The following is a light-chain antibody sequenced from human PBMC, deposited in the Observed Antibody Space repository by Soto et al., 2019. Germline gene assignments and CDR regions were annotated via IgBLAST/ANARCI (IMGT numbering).Light chain of an antibody. J-gene: IGKJ4*01. CDR3: QQLYTYPLT. CDR2: TAS. Sequence: DIQLTQSPSFLSASVRDRVTVTCRASQGVNSYLAWYQQKPGKAPQLLIYTASTLQSGVPSRFSGSGSGTEFTLTITSLQPEDFAAYYCQQLYTYPLTFGGGTKVEIK. CDR1: QGVNSY. V-gene: IGKV1-9*01.